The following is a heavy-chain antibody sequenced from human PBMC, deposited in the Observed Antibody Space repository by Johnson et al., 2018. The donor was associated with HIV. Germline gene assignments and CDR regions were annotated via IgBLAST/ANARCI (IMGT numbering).Heavy chain of an antibody. J-gene: IGHJ3*02. CDR1: GFTFRSYW. V-gene: IGHV3-7*01. CDR3: AREGRGSPDGFDI. Sequence: EQLVESGGGLVQPGGSLRLSCTASGFTFRSYWMTWVRQAPGKGLEWVANIKQDGREKYYVDSVKGRFTISRDNAKNSLYLQMNTLITEDTAVYYCAREGRGSPDGFDIWGQGTMVTVSS. D-gene: IGHD3-16*01. CDR2: IKQDGREK.